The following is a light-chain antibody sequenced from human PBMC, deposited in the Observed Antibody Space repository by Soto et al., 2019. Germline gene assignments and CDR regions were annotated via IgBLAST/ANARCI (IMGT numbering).Light chain of an antibody. CDR2: DAS. Sequence: DIQMTQSPSSLSASVGDRVTITCQASQDISNYLNWYQQKPGKAPKLLIYDASNLETGVPSRFSGSGSGTDFTFTISSLQAADVATYYCQQYDNLPPFTFGGGTKVEIK. CDR3: QQYDNLPPFT. V-gene: IGKV1-33*01. J-gene: IGKJ4*01. CDR1: QDISNY.